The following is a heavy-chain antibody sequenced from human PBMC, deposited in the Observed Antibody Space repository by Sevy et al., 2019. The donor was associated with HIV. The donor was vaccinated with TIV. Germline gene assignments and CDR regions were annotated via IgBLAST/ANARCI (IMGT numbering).Heavy chain of an antibody. CDR3: AREYIWGTYRYWYFDL. CDR2: INQGGSEK. J-gene: IGHJ2*01. V-gene: IGHV3-7*03. D-gene: IGHD3-16*02. CDR1: GFTFSSYW. Sequence: GGSLRLSCAASGFTFSSYWINWVRQAPGKGLEWVANINQGGSEKYYVDSVKGRFTISRDNAKNSLYLQMNSLRAEDTAVYYCAREYIWGTYRYWYFDLWGRGTLVTVSS.